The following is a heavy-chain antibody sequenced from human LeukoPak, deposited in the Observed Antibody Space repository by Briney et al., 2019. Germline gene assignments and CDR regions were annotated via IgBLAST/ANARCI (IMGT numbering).Heavy chain of an antibody. Sequence: SGGSLRLSCAASGFTFSNYVMSWVRQAPGKGLEWVSSISGSGDSTYYANSVKGRFTISRDNSKNTLYLQMNSLRAEDTAVYYCARDGWIQLWEVHDAFDIWGQGTMVTVSS. V-gene: IGHV3-23*01. CDR2: ISGSGDST. J-gene: IGHJ3*02. D-gene: IGHD5-18*01. CDR3: ARDGWIQLWEVHDAFDI. CDR1: GFTFSNYV.